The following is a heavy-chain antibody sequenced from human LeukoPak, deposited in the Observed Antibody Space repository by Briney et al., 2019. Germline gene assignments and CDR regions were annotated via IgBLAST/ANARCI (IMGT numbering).Heavy chain of an antibody. D-gene: IGHD6-19*01. V-gene: IGHV4-34*01. CDR2: INHSGST. CDR1: GGPFSGYY. Sequence: SETLSLTCAVYGGPFSGYYWSWIRQPPGKGLEWIGEINHSGSTNYNPSLKSRVTISVDTSKNQFSLKLSSVTAADTAVYYCARVAYSSGHDYWGQGTLVTVSS. CDR3: ARVAYSSGHDY. J-gene: IGHJ4*02.